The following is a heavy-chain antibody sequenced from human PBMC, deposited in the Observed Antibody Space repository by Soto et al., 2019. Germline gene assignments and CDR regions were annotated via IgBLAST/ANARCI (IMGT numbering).Heavy chain of an antibody. J-gene: IGHJ4*02. CDR3: AELKFGKFGTY. V-gene: IGHV4-4*02. Sequence: SETPSLTCAVSGASISSDSWWSWVRQPPGKGLEWIAEIHHSGDDNYTPSLQSRAIISLDKSRNQFSLKLMSVTAADTAVYYCAELKFGKFGTYWGQGIPVTVSS. CDR2: IHHSGDD. D-gene: IGHD3-10*01. CDR1: GASISSDSW.